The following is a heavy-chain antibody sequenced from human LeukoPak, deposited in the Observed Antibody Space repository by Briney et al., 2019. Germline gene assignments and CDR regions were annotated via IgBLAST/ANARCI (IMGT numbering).Heavy chain of an antibody. V-gene: IGHV4-34*01. D-gene: IGHD1-26*01. J-gene: IGHJ4*02. CDR3: ARVVVGATRIFDY. CDR2: INHSGST. Sequence: SETLSLTCAVYGGSFSGYDWSWIRQPPGKGLEWIGEINHSGSTNYNPSLKSRVTISVDTSKNQFSLKLSSVTAADTAVYYCARVVVGATRIFDYWGQGTLVTVSS. CDR1: GGSFSGYD.